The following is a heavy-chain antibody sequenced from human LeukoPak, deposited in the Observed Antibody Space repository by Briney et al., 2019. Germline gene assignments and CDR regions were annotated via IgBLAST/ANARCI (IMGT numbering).Heavy chain of an antibody. CDR1: GGSISGSNYY. Sequence: PSETLSLTCTVSGGSISGSNYYWGWIRQPPGTGLEWIGSIYYNGDTYYNPSLKSRVTMSVDTSKNQFSLKLSSVSAADTAVYYCARPGYSYATPHCYYMDVWGKGTTVTVSS. J-gene: IGHJ6*03. D-gene: IGHD5-18*01. V-gene: IGHV4-39*01. CDR3: ARPGYSYATPHCYYMDV. CDR2: IYYNGDT.